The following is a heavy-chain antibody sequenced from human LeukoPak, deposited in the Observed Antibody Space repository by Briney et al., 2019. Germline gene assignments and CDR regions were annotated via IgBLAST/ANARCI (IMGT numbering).Heavy chain of an antibody. Sequence: GGSLRLSCAASGFTLSSYGMHWVRQAPGKGLEWVAFIPYDGSNKYYADSVKGRFTISRDNSRSTLYLQMNSLKTEDTAVYYCTTDSPSRYYYGDWFDYWGQGTLVTVSS. D-gene: IGHD3-10*01. CDR1: GFTLSSYG. CDR2: IPYDGSNK. V-gene: IGHV3-30*02. CDR3: TTDSPSRYYYGDWFDY. J-gene: IGHJ4*02.